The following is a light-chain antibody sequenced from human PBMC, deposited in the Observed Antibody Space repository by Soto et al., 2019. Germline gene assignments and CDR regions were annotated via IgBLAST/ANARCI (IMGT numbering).Light chain of an antibody. CDR1: QSISSN. CDR3: QQYNNWPPIT. V-gene: IGKV3-15*01. J-gene: IGKJ5*01. Sequence: EIIMTHSISTLSVSTEEGAPLSCRASQSISSNLAWYQQKPGQAPRLLIYGASTRATGIPARFSGSGSGTEFTLTISSLQFEDFAVYYCQQYNNWPPITFGQGTRLEIK. CDR2: GAS.